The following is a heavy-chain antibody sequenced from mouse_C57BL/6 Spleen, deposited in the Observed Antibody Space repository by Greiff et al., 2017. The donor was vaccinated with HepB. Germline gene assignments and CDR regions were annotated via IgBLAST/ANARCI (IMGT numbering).Heavy chain of an antibody. Sequence: VQLQESGPGLVQPSQSLSITCTVSGFSLTSYGVHWVRQSPGKGLEWLGVIWSGGSTDYNAAFIARLSIRKDNSKSQVFFKMNSLQSDDTAIYYCARNHYGSSPWFAYWGQGTLVTVSA. CDR1: GFSLTSYG. V-gene: IGHV2-2*01. D-gene: IGHD1-1*01. CDR3: ARNHYGSSPWFAY. J-gene: IGHJ3*01. CDR2: IWSGGST.